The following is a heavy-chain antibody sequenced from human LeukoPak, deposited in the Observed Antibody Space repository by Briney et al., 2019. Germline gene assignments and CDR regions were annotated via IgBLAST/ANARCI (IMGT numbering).Heavy chain of an antibody. Sequence: PGGSLRLSCAASGFTFSSYEMNWVRQAPGKGLEWVSYISSSGSTIYYADSVKGRFTISRDNAKNSLYLQMNSLRAEDTAVYYCAREGYYYDSSGYFHWGQGTLVTVS. V-gene: IGHV3-48*03. CDR1: GFTFSSYE. J-gene: IGHJ4*02. D-gene: IGHD3-22*01. CDR3: AREGYYYDSSGYFH. CDR2: ISSSGSTI.